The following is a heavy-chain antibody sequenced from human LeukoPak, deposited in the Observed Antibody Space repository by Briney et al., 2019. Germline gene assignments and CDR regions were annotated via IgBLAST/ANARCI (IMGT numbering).Heavy chain of an antibody. J-gene: IGHJ4*02. CDR3: ARQVLDSSGYYSDY. Sequence: SETLSLTCTVSGGSISSYYWSWIRQPPGKGLEWIGYIYYSGSTNYNPSLKSRVTISVDTSKNQFSLKLSSVTAADTAVYYCARQVLDSSGYYSDYWGQGTLVTVSS. V-gene: IGHV4-59*08. CDR2: IYYSGST. CDR1: GGSISSYY. D-gene: IGHD3-22*01.